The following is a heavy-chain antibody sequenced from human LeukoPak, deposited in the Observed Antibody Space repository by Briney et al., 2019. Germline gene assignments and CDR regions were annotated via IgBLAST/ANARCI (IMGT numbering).Heavy chain of an antibody. CDR2: IYYSGSI. CDR3: ARHSNSYDYVCGSYRAWVGAFDI. Sequence: SETLSLTCTVAGGSISSSSYYWGCIRQPPGKGLECIGSIYYSGSIYYNPSLKIRVTICVDTSKPQFSLKLSSVTAADTAVYYCARHSNSYDYVCGSYRAWVGAFDIWGQGTMVTVSS. J-gene: IGHJ3*02. CDR1: GGSISSSSYY. V-gene: IGHV4-39*01. D-gene: IGHD3-16*02.